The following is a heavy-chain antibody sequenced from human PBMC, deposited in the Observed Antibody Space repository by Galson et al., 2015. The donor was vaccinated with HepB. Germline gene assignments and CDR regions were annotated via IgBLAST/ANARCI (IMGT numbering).Heavy chain of an antibody. V-gene: IGHV3-9*01. J-gene: IGHJ6*02. CDR1: GFTFDDYA. CDR2: ISWNSGSI. Sequence: SLRLSCAASGFTFDDYAMHWVRQAPGKGLEWVSGISWNSGSIGYADSVKGRFTISRDNAKNSLYLQMNSLRAEDTALYYCAKSDAAPYYYYGMDVWGQGTTVTVSS. CDR3: AKSDAAPYYYYGMDV. D-gene: IGHD2-2*01.